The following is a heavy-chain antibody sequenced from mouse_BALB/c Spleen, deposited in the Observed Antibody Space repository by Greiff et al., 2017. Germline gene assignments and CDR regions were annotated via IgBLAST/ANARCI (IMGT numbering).Heavy chain of an antibody. CDR3: ARESLIYDGYYVGFAY. D-gene: IGHD2-3*01. V-gene: IGHV2-9*02. CDR2: IWAGGST. J-gene: IGHJ3*01. Sequence: VMLVESGPGLVAPSQSLSITCTVSGFSLTSYGVHWVRQPPGKGLEWLGVIWAGGSTNYNSALMSRLSISKDNSKSQVFLKMNSLQTDDTAMYYCARESLIYDGYYVGFAYWGQGTLVTVSA. CDR1: GFSLTSYG.